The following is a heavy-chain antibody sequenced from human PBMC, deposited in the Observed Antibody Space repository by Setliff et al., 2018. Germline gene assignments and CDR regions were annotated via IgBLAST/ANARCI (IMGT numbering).Heavy chain of an antibody. D-gene: IGHD1-26*01. CDR2: IYHSGSS. J-gene: IGHJ4*02. V-gene: IGHV4-39*07. CDR1: GGSISSRSYY. CDR3: ARDNTMVGATDY. Sequence: SETLSLTCTVSGGSISSRSYYWGWIRQPPGKGLEWIGSIYHSGSSYYNPSLRSRVTISVDTSKNQFSLILRSVTAAATAVYYCARDNTMVGATDYWGLGTLVTVSS.